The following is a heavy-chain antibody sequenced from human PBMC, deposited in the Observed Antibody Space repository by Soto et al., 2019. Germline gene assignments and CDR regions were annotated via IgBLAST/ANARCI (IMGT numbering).Heavy chain of an antibody. CDR3: AXXXGXXWYLSP. J-gene: IGHJ5*02. CDR2: IWPDGNNK. Sequence: QVQLVESGGGVVQPGRSLRLSCAASGFSFSVYGMHWVRQAPGKGLEWMAVIWPDGNNKYYADSVKGRFTISRDNSKNTLYLQMNSLRGDDTAVXXCAXXXGXXWYLSPWGQGTLVTVSS. V-gene: IGHV3-33*01. CDR1: GFSFSVYG. D-gene: IGHD6-13*01.